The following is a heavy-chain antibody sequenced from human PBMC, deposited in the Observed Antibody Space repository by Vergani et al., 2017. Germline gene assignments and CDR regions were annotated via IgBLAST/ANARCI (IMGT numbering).Heavy chain of an antibody. J-gene: IGHJ4*02. CDR3: TRHVPCGDGACLHFDH. CDR1: ESSFISNE. Sequence: EVMLVQSGAEVKKPGESLKISCKYSESSFISNEIAWVRQMSGKGLQWMGNINPIDSKIEYSPSFQGQAIKSLDKSITTAYLQWRSLKASDTAIYYCTRHVPCGDGACLHFDHWCKGAQVAVAS. V-gene: IGHV5-51*01. D-gene: IGHD2-21*01. CDR2: INPIDSKI.